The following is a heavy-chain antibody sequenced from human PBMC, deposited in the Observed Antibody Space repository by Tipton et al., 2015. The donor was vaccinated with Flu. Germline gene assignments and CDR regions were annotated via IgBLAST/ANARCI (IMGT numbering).Heavy chain of an antibody. D-gene: IGHD2-15*01. J-gene: IGHJ5*02. Sequence: LRLSCTVSGGSISSYYWSWIRQPAGKGLEWIGRIYTSGSTNYNPFLKSRVTMSVDTSKNQFSLKLSSVTAADTAVYYCAKAAGGSSQRPEYNWFDPWGQGTLVTVSS. V-gene: IGHV4-4*07. CDR3: AKAAGGSSQRPEYNWFDP. CDR2: IYTSGST. CDR1: GGSISSYY.